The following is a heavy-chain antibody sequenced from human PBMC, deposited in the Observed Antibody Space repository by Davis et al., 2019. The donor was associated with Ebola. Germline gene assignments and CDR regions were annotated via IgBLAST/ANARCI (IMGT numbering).Heavy chain of an antibody. D-gene: IGHD3-10*01. CDR2: IIPIFGTA. J-gene: IGHJ6*02. CDR3: ARDRGLLWFGELLYYYYGMDV. Sequence: SVKVSCKASGYTFTSYGISWVRQAPGQGLEWMGGIIPIFGTANYAQKFQGRVTITADESTSTAYMELRSLRSDDTAVYYCARDRGLLWFGELLYYYYGMDVWGQGTTVTVSS. CDR1: GYTFTSYG. V-gene: IGHV1-69*13.